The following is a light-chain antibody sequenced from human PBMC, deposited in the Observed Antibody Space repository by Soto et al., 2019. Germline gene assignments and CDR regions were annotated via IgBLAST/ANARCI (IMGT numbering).Light chain of an antibody. Sequence: ETVMTQSPATLSVSPGERVTLSCRASQSVGSNLAWYQQKPGQTPRLLIYGASTRATGFPARFSGSGSGTECTLTIISLQSEDFAVYYCQQNKACPLTFGQGTKVEIK. CDR3: QQNKACPLT. CDR2: GAS. V-gene: IGKV3-15*01. CDR1: QSVGSN. J-gene: IGKJ1*01.